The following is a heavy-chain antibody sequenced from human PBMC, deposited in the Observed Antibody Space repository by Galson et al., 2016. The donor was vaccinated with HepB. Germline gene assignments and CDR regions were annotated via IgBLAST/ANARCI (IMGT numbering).Heavy chain of an antibody. D-gene: IGHD3-16*01. J-gene: IGHJ4*02. CDR2: ISSEGSRT. Sequence: SLRLSCAASGFTFSSHTMHWVRQAPCKGLEWVAVISSEGSRTDYADSVKGRFTISRDISKNTVFLQMNSLRVIDTAVYYCARDNYGYGNYLDSWGQGTLVTVSS. CDR1: GFTFSSHT. CDR3: ARDNYGYGNYLDS. V-gene: IGHV3-30-3*01.